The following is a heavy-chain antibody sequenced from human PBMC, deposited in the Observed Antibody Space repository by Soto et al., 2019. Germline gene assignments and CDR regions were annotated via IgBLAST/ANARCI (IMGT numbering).Heavy chain of an antibody. V-gene: IGHV4-4*02. D-gene: IGHD3-10*01. Sequence: QVQLQESGPGLVKPSGTLSLTCAVSSGSISSRKWWTWVRQSPGKGLEWVGEIYHSGSTNYKPSLKSRVTISIDKSNILFPLKWSSVPAADTAVYYCASKFGELLAYAFDIWGQGTRVTVSS. CDR2: IYHSGST. CDR1: SGSISSRKW. J-gene: IGHJ3*02. CDR3: ASKFGELLAYAFDI.